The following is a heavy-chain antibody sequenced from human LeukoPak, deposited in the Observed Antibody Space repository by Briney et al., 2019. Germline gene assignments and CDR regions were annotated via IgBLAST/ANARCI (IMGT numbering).Heavy chain of an antibody. D-gene: IGHD2-2*01. CDR2: INYSGRT. Sequence: PSETLSLTCTVSGGSIYTYYWTWIRQPPGKGLEWIGSINYSGRTNFNPSLKSRVTLSIDASKNQFSLKLTAVTAADTAVYYCAREGYASNWYADWGQGTLVTVSS. CDR3: AREGYASNWYAD. CDR1: GGSIYTYY. J-gene: IGHJ5*02. V-gene: IGHV4-59*01.